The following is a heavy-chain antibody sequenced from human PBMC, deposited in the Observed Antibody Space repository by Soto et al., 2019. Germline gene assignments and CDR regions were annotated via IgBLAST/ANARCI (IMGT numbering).Heavy chain of an antibody. CDR3: AGDYGGKAPNLYYFDY. CDR2: IYYSGST. V-gene: IGHV4-59*01. CDR1: GGSISSYY. J-gene: IGHJ4*02. D-gene: IGHD4-17*01. Sequence: SETLSLTCTFSGGSISSYYWSWIRQPPGKGLEWIGYIYYSGSTNYNPSLKSRVTISVDTSKNQFSLKLSSVTAADTAVYYCAGDYGGKAPNLYYFDYWGQGTLVTVSS.